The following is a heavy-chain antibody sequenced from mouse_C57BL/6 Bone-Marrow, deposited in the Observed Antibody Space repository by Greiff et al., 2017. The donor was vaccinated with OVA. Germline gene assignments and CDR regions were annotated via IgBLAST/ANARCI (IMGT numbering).Heavy chain of an antibody. D-gene: IGHD2-2*01. CDR1: GYTFTSYW. CDR3: ASGGYPWFAY. Sequence: QVQLQQPGAELVKPGASVKLSCKASGYTFTSYWMHWVKQRPGQGLEWIGMIHPNSGSTNSNEKFKSKATLTVDKSSSTAYMQLSSLTSEDSAVYYCASGGYPWFAYWGQGTLVTVSA. V-gene: IGHV1-64*01. J-gene: IGHJ3*01. CDR2: IHPNSGST.